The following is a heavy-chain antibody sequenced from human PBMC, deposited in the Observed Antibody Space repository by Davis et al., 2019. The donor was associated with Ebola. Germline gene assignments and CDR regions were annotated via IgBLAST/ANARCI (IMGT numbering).Heavy chain of an antibody. J-gene: IGHJ4*02. D-gene: IGHD1-26*01. Sequence: GESLKISCKGSGYSFTSYYIHWVRQVPGKGLEWMGRIDPSDSYSNYSPSFQGHVTISADKSISTAYLQWSSLKASDTAMYYCARLEAIVGATGGDYWGQGTLVTVSS. CDR2: IDPSDSYS. V-gene: IGHV5-10-1*01. CDR3: ARLEAIVGATGGDY. CDR1: GYSFTSYY.